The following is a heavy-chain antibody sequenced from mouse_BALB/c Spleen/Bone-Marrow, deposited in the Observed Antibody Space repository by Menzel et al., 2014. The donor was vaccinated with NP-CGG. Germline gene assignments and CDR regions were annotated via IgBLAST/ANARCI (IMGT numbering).Heavy chain of an antibody. D-gene: IGHD3-1*01. V-gene: IGHV1-5*01. J-gene: IGHJ2*01. CDR1: GYTFSNYW. CDR2: IYPGNSDT. Sequence: EVQRVESGTVLARPGAAVKMSCKASGYTFSNYWMHWVKQRPGQGLEWIGTIYPGNSDTTYNQKFKGKAKLTAVTSTSTAYMELSSLTNEDSAVYYCTTLARNDFDYWGRGTTLTVSS. CDR3: TTLARNDFDY.